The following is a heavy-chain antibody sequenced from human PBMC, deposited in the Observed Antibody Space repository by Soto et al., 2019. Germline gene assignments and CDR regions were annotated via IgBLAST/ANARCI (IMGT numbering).Heavy chain of an antibody. CDR2: IIPMFGTT. Sequence: QVQLVQSGAEVKKPGSSVKVSCKASGGTFSSYAISWVRQAPGQGLEWMGGIIPMFGTTKYAQKFQGRLTITADESTSTACMDLSSPRSGDTAVYYCARGVVVVAASQLGWFEPWGQGTLVTVSA. CDR3: ARGVVVVAASQLGWFEP. D-gene: IGHD2-15*01. V-gene: IGHV1-69*01. J-gene: IGHJ5*02. CDR1: GGTFSSYA.